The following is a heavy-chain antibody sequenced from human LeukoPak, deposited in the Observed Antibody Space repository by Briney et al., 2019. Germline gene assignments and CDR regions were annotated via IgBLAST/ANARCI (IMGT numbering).Heavy chain of an antibody. CDR3: ARDRTGMRDYYDSSGYADY. D-gene: IGHD3-22*01. V-gene: IGHV1-46*01. J-gene: IGHJ4*02. Sequence: GASVKVSCKASGYTFTSYYMHWVRQAPGQGLEWMGIINPSGGSTSYAQKFQGRVTMTRDTSTSTVYMELSSLRSEDTAVYYCARDRTGMRDYYDSSGYADYWGQGTLVTVSS. CDR2: INPSGGST. CDR1: GYTFTSYY.